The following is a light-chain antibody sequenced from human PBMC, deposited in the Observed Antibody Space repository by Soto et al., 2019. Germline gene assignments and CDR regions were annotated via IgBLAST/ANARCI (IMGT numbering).Light chain of an antibody. CDR3: QQRNIWPPVT. Sequence: PGERATLSCSASPSVTNYLAWYQQKPGQPPRLLIYGAFNRAAGIPARFSGSGSGTDFTLTISSLEPEDSAVYYCQQRNIWPPVTFGQGTRLEIK. V-gene: IGKV3-11*01. CDR1: PSVTNY. J-gene: IGKJ5*01. CDR2: GAF.